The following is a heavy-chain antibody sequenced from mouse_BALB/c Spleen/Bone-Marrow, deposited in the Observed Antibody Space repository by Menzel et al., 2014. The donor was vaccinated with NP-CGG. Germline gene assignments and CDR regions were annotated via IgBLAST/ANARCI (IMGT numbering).Heavy chain of an antibody. J-gene: IGHJ2*01. V-gene: IGHV5-6*01. CDR1: GFTFSSYG. CDR3: ARDGLDY. D-gene: IGHD3-1*01. Sequence: EVKLMESGGDLVKPGGSLKLSCAASGFTFSSYGMSWVRQTPDKRLEWVATISSGGSYTYYPDSVKGRFTISRDNAKNILYLQMSSLKSEDTAMYYCARDGLDYWGQGTTLTVSS. CDR2: ISSGGSYT.